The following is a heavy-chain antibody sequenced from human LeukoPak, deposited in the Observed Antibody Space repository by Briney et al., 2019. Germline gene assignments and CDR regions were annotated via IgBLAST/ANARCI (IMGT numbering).Heavy chain of an antibody. Sequence: PSETLSLTCTVSGGSISSYYWSWLRQPPGKGLEWIGYIYYSGSTNYNPSLTSRVTISVDTSKNQFSLKLSSVTAADTAVYYCARGGYGDSMNWFDPWGQGTLVTVSS. V-gene: IGHV4-59*12. CDR2: IYYSGST. CDR3: ARGGYGDSMNWFDP. J-gene: IGHJ5*02. CDR1: GGSISSYY. D-gene: IGHD4-17*01.